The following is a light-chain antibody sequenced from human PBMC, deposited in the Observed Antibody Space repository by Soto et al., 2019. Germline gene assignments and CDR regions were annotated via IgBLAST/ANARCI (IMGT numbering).Light chain of an antibody. CDR1: QNVRNTY. V-gene: IGKV3-20*01. CDR3: QQYGTAPLT. CDR2: GAS. J-gene: IGKJ4*01. Sequence: EIVLTQSPGTLSLSPGESATLSCRASQNVRNTYLGWYQQKPGKSPRLLIHGASSRDTGVPDRFSGSGSGTDFTLTIRRLEPEDFAVYYCQQYGTAPLTFGGGTRVEIK.